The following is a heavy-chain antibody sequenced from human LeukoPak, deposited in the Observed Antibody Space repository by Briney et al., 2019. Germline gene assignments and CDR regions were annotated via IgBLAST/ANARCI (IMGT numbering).Heavy chain of an antibody. CDR3: ATAKGGYVYYYMDV. CDR1: GYTFTGYY. CDR2: INPNSGGT. D-gene: IGHD5-12*01. Sequence: ASVKVSCMASGYTFTGYYMHWVRQAPGQGLEWMGWINPNSGGTNYAQKFQGRVTMTRDTSISTAYMDLSRLRSDDTAVCYCATAKGGYVYYYMDVWGKGTTVTVSS. J-gene: IGHJ6*03. V-gene: IGHV1-2*02.